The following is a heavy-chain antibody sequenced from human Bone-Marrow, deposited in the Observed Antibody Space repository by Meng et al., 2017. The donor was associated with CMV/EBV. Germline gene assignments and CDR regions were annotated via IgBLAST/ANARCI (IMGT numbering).Heavy chain of an antibody. V-gene: IGHV3-30-3*01. J-gene: IGHJ4*02. CDR2: ISYDGSNK. D-gene: IGHD1-26*01. CDR3: AREQLVGATSSLSFDY. CDR1: GFTVSSYA. Sequence: GESLKISCAASGFTVSSYAMHWVRQAPGKGLEWVAVISYDGSNKYYADSVKGRFTISRDNSKNTLYLQMNSLRAEDTAVYYCAREQLVGATSSLSFDYWGQGTLVTVSS.